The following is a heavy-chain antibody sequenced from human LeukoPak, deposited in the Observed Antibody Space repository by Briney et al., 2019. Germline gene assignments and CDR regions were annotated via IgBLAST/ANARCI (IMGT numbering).Heavy chain of an antibody. Sequence: PSETLSLTCTVSGGSISSYYWSWIRQPAGKGLEWIGRIYTSGSTNYNPSLKSRVTMSVDTSKNQFSLKLSSVTAADTAVYYCARGLVPAATLVDFWSGWDAFDIWGQGTMVTVSS. D-gene: IGHD3-3*01. CDR3: ARGLVPAATLVDFWSGWDAFDI. CDR1: GGSISSYY. V-gene: IGHV4-4*07. CDR2: IYTSGST. J-gene: IGHJ3*02.